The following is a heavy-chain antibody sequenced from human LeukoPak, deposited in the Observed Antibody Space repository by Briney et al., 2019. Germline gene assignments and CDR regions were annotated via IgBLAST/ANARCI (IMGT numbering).Heavy chain of an antibody. J-gene: IGHJ4*02. CDR1: GGSFSGYY. D-gene: IGHD4-23*01. CDR2: IASDRSST. CDR3: ARGRPHGNDY. V-gene: IGHV3-74*01. Sequence: ETLSLTCAVYGGSFSGYYWSWIRQPPGKGLVWVSRIASDRSSTTYADSVKGRFSISRDNAKNTLYLQMNSLRVEGTAVYYCARGRPHGNDYWGQGTLVTVSS.